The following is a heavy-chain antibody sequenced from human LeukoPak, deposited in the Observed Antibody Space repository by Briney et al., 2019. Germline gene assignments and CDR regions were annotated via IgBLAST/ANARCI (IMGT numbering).Heavy chain of an antibody. CDR2: IIPIFGTA. Sequence: RASVKVSCKASGGTFSSYAISWVRQAPGQGLEWMGGIIPIFGTANYAQKFQGRVTITADESTSTAYMELSSLRSEDTAVYYCADLNNYYDSSGSLDYWGQGTLVTVSS. CDR1: GGTFSSYA. V-gene: IGHV1-69*13. CDR3: ADLNNYYDSSGSLDY. D-gene: IGHD3-22*01. J-gene: IGHJ4*02.